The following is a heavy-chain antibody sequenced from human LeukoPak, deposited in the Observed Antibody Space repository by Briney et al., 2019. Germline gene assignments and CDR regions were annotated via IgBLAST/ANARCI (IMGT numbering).Heavy chain of an antibody. CDR3: ARYCSGGSCYSSLNKMDV. D-gene: IGHD2-15*01. V-gene: IGHV1-18*01. J-gene: IGHJ6*04. CDR2: ISAYNGNT. CDR1: GYTFTSYG. Sequence: ASVKVSCKASGYTFTSYGISWVRQAPGQGLEWMGWISAYNGNTNYAQKLQGRVTMTTDTSTSTAYMELRSLRSDDTAVYYCARYCSGGSCYSSLNKMDVWGKGTTVTIFS.